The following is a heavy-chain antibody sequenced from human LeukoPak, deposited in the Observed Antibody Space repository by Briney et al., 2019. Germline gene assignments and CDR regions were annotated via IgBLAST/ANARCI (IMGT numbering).Heavy chain of an antibody. D-gene: IGHD1-26*01. CDR2: IYSGGST. Sequence: GGSLRLSCAASGFTVSSNYMSWVRQAPGKGLEWVSVIYSGGSTYYADSVKGRFTISRDNSKNTLYLQMNSLRAEDTAVYYSARDLGGAPWAFDNWGKGTPV. CDR1: GFTVSSNY. J-gene: IGHJ4*02. CDR3: ARDLGGAPWAFDN. V-gene: IGHV3-66*01.